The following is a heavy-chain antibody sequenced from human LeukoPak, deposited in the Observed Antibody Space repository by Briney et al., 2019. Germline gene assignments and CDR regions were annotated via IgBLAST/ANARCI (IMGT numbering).Heavy chain of an antibody. CDR1: GLTFSNYA. CDR3: AIHESSIPY. CDR2: ISAGSGST. D-gene: IGHD1-26*01. J-gene: IGHJ4*02. Sequence: GVSLRLSCAASGLTFSNYAMTWVRQAPGNGLEWVSGISAGSGSTYYADSVKGRFTISRDNSKNTLYLQMSSLRAEDTAIYYCAIHESSIPYWGQGTLVTVSS. V-gene: IGHV3-23*01.